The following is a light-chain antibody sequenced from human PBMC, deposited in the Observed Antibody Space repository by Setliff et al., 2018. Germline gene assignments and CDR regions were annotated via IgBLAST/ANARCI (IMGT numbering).Light chain of an antibody. J-gene: IGLJ1*01. CDR2: DVN. Sequence: QSALAQPASVSGSPGQSITISCTGTSSDIGGSDYVSWYQQHPGPAPKLMILDVNERPSGVSSRFSGSKSGNAASLTISGLQAEDEAIYYCASYSRTTTLVFAPGTKVTVL. V-gene: IGLV2-14*03. CDR3: ASYSRTTTLV. CDR1: SSDIGGSDY.